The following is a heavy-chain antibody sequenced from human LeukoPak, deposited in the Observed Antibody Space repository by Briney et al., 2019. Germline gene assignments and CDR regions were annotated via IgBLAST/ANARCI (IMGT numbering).Heavy chain of an antibody. CDR2: IIPIFGTA. D-gene: IGHD6-6*01. CDR3: AIIAARRGVNYFDH. J-gene: IGHJ4*02. CDR1: GGTFSSYA. Sequence: SVKVSCKASGGTFSSYAISWVRQAPGQGLEWMGRIIPIFGTANYAQKFQGRVTITTDESTSTAYMELSSLRSEDTAVYYCAIIAARRGVNYFDHWGQGTLVTVSS. V-gene: IGHV1-69*05.